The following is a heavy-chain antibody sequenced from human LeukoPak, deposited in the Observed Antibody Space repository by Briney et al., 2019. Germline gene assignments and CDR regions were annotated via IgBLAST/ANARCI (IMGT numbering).Heavy chain of an antibody. CDR3: AREGELAVASDAFDI. Sequence: RASVKVSCKTSGYAFTTYAMNWLRQAPGQGLEWMGWISAYNGNTNYAQKLQGRVTMTTDTSTSTAYMELRSLRSDDTAVYYCAREGELAVASDAFDIWGQGTMVTVSS. CDR2: ISAYNGNT. V-gene: IGHV1-18*01. D-gene: IGHD6-19*01. J-gene: IGHJ3*02. CDR1: GYAFTTYA.